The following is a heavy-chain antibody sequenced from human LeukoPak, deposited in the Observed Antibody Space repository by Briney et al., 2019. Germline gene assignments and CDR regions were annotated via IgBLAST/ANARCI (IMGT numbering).Heavy chain of an antibody. V-gene: IGHV4-61*05. D-gene: IGHD6-13*01. Sequence: PPETLSLTCTVSGGSISSSSYYWGWIRQPPGKGLEWIGYIYYSGSTNYNPSLKSRVTISVDTSKNQFSLKLSSVTAADTAVYYCARAVPAYSSGWYVGWFDPWGQGTLVTVSS. CDR2: IYYSGST. CDR3: ARAVPAYSSGWYVGWFDP. J-gene: IGHJ5*02. CDR1: GGSISSSSYY.